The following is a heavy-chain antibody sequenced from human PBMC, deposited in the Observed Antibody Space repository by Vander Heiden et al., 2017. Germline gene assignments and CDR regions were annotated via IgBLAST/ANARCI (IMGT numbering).Heavy chain of an antibody. Sequence: QVQLVQSGAEVQKPGSSVKVSCKASGGPFSSYAISWVRPAPAQGLEWMGGTIPIFGTANYAQKFKGRVTITADESTSTAYMELSSLRSEDTAVYYCARDPGTNELPPPHIYYYYGMDVWGQGTTVTVSS. V-gene: IGHV1-69*01. D-gene: IGHD2-8*01. CDR3: ARDPGTNELPPPHIYYYYGMDV. CDR1: GGPFSSYA. CDR2: TIPIFGTA. J-gene: IGHJ6*02.